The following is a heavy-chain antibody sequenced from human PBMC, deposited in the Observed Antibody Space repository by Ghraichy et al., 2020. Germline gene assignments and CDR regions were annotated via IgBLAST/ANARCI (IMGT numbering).Heavy chain of an antibody. J-gene: IGHJ4*02. Sequence: SVKVPCKASGGTFNNYAISWVRQASGQGLEWVGGIIPIFGTANYAQKFQGRVTITADKSTSTAYMELSSLRSEDTAVYYCAREAHYDSSGYYYFYWGQGTLVTVSS. CDR1: GGTFNNYA. V-gene: IGHV1-69*06. CDR2: IIPIFGTA. D-gene: IGHD3-22*01. CDR3: AREAHYDSSGYYYFY.